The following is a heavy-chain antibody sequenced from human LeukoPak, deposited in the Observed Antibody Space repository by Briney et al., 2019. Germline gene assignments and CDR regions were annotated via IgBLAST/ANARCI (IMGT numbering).Heavy chain of an antibody. CDR1: GVTVSSNY. V-gene: IGHV3-66*01. J-gene: IGHJ3*02. D-gene: IGHD3-3*01. Sequence: GGSLRLSCAASGVTVSSNYMSWVRQAPGKGLECVSVIYSGGSTYYADSVKGRFTISRDNSKNTLYLQMNSLRAEDTAVYYCAVGLTISHDAFDIWGQGTMVTVSS. CDR2: IYSGGST. CDR3: AVGLTISHDAFDI.